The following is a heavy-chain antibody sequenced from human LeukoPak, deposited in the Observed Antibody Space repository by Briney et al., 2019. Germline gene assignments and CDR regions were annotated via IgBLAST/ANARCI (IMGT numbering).Heavy chain of an antibody. CDR2: IPASGSTT. CDR3: ARQGVYRWGFGH. D-gene: IGHD3-16*02. Sequence: GGSLRLSCAASGFNFNSYSLTWVRQAPGKGLEWLAYIPASGSTTFSADSVKGRFTISRDNAKNSVYLQMTSLKADDTAVYYSARQGVYRWGFGHWGRGILVTVSS. J-gene: IGHJ4*02. V-gene: IGHV3-48*04. CDR1: GFNFNSYS.